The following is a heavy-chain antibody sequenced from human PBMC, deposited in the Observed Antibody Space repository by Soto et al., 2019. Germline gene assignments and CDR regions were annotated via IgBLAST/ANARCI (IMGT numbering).Heavy chain of an antibody. J-gene: IGHJ6*02. D-gene: IGHD6-13*01. CDR2: IKSKTDGGTT. CDR1: GFTFSNAW. Sequence: GESLKISCAASGFTFSNAWMNWVRQAPGKGLEWVGRIKSKTDGGTTDYAAPVKGRFTISRDDSKNTLYLQMTSLKTEDTAVYYCTTDHPRNSSSRHYYYGMDVWGQGTTVTVSS. CDR3: TTDHPRNSSSRHYYYGMDV. V-gene: IGHV3-15*07.